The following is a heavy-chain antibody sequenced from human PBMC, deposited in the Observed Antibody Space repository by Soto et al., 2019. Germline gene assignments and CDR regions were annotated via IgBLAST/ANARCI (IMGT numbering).Heavy chain of an antibody. CDR1: GFTFSSYA. Sequence: GGSLRLSCAASGFTFSSYAMSWVRQAPGKGLEWVSAISGSGGSTYYADSVKGPFTISRDNSKNTLYLQMNSLRAEDTAVYYCAKRIAAAGTTRGRADYYYYYYGMDVWGQGTTVTVSS. D-gene: IGHD6-13*01. J-gene: IGHJ6*02. CDR3: AKRIAAAGTTRGRADYYYYYYGMDV. V-gene: IGHV3-23*01. CDR2: ISGSGGST.